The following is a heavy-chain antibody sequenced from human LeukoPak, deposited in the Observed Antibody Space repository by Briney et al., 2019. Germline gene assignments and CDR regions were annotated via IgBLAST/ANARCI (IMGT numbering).Heavy chain of an antibody. CDR2: IRSKANSYAT. Sequence: GGSLRLSCAASGFTFSGSAMHWVRQASGKGLEWVGRIRSKANSYATAYAASVKGRFTISRDDSKNTAYLQMNSLKTEDTAVYYCAREGDYYDSSGYYDFDYWGQGTLVTVSS. J-gene: IGHJ4*02. D-gene: IGHD3-22*01. V-gene: IGHV3-73*01. CDR3: AREGDYYDSSGYYDFDY. CDR1: GFTFSGSA.